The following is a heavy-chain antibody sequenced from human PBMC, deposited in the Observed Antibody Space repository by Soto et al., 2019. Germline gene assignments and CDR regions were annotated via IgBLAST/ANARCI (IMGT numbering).Heavy chain of an antibody. CDR2: ISYDGSNK. CDR3: AKPSLRVAGRWYFDL. J-gene: IGHJ2*01. D-gene: IGHD6-6*01. Sequence: QVQLVESGGGVVQPGRSPRLSCAASGFTFSSYGMHWVRQAPGKGLEWVAVISYDGSNKYYADSVKGRFTISRDNSKNTLYLQMNSLRAEDTAVYYCAKPSLRVAGRWYFDLWGRGTLVTVSS. CDR1: GFTFSSYG. V-gene: IGHV3-30*18.